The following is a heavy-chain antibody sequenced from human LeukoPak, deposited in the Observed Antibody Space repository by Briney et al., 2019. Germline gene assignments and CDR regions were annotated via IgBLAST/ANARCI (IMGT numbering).Heavy chain of an antibody. J-gene: IGHJ4*02. Sequence: SETLSLTCTVSGGSISSYYWNWIRQPPGEGLEWIGYIYYSGSTNYNPSLKSRVTISVDTSKNQFSLKLSSVTAADTAVYYCAKMSYDILTGYYHLFDYWGQGTLVTVSS. CDR1: GGSISSYY. V-gene: IGHV4-59*08. CDR3: AKMSYDILTGYYHLFDY. D-gene: IGHD3-9*01. CDR2: IYYSGST.